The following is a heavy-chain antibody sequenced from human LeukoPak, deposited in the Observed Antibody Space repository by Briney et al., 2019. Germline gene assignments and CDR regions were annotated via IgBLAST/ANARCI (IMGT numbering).Heavy chain of an antibody. D-gene: IGHD2-21*02. CDR3: ARQETGVVVTAIPGS. Sequence: PSETLSLTCTVSGGSISSSSYYWGWIRQPPGKGLEWIGSIYYSGSTYYNPSLKSRVTISVDTSKNQFSLKLRSVTAADTAVYYCARQETGVVVTAIPGSWGQGTLVTVSS. CDR1: GGSISSSSYY. V-gene: IGHV4-39*01. CDR2: IYYSGST. J-gene: IGHJ5*02.